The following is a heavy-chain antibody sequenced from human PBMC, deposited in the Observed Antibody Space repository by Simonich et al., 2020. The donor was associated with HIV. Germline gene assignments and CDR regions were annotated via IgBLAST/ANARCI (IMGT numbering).Heavy chain of an antibody. Sequence: VQLVDSGGALVQPGGSLKLSCAASGFTFSSYWMSWVRQAQGKGLGWVANIKQDGSEKYYVDSVKGRFTISRDNAKNSLYLQMNSLRAEDTAVYYCARVTGEYNWFDPWGQGTLVTVSS. CDR2: IKQDGSEK. V-gene: IGHV3-7*01. CDR3: ARVTGEYNWFDP. CDR1: GFTFSSYW. D-gene: IGHD7-27*01. J-gene: IGHJ5*02.